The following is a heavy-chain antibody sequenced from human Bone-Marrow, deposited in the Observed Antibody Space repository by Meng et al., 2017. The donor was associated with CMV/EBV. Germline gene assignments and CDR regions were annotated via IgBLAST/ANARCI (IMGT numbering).Heavy chain of an antibody. Sequence: GGSLRLSCAASGFTFSSYSMNWVRQAPGKGLEWVSSISSSSSYIYCADSVKGRFTISRDNAKNSLYLQMNSLRAEDTAVYYCATYHGYKGDLDYWGQGTLVTVSS. CDR2: ISSSSSYI. J-gene: IGHJ4*02. CDR3: ATYHGYKGDLDY. CDR1: GFTFSSYS. D-gene: IGHD5-24*01. V-gene: IGHV3-21*01.